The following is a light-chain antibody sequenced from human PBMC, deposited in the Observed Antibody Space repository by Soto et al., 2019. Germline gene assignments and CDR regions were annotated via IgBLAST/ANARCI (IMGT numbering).Light chain of an antibody. V-gene: IGLV4-69*01. J-gene: IGLJ2*01. CDR1: SGHSNYA. CDR3: QSWGSGIVV. CDR2: LNSDGSH. Sequence: QSVLTQSPSASASRGASVTLNCTLSSGHSNYAIAWHQQQSEKGPRYLMKLNSDGSHNKGDGIPDRFSGSSSGAERYLSISSLQSDDESDYYWQSWGSGIVVFGGGTKLTVL.